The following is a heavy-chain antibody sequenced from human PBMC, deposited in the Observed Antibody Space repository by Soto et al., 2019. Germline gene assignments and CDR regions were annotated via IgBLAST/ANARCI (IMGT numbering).Heavy chain of an antibody. V-gene: IGHV3-33*01. CDR1: GFTFSSYG. CDR2: IWYDGSNK. J-gene: IGHJ6*02. Sequence: VQLVESGGGVVQPGRSLRLSCAASGFTFSSYGMHWVRQAPGKGLEWVAVIWYDGSNKYYADSVKGRFTISRDNSKNTLYLQMNSLRAEDTAVYYCARAESSRYYYYYGMDVWGQGTTVTVSS. D-gene: IGHD1-26*01. CDR3: ARAESSRYYYYYGMDV.